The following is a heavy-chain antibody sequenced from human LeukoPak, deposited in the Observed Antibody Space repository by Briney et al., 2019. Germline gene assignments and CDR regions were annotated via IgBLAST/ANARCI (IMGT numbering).Heavy chain of an antibody. CDR3: ASAHSRFYLDT. Sequence: SETLSLTCSVSGGSLGTFYWSWIRQSADKGLEYLGRIHPTGSTNYKPSLKSRFTMSIDTSRNQFSMTLQFVTAADTAVYFCASAHSRFYLDTWGQGTLVTVSS. V-gene: IGHV4-4*07. D-gene: IGHD3-16*01. J-gene: IGHJ4*02. CDR2: IHPTGST. CDR1: GGSLGTFY.